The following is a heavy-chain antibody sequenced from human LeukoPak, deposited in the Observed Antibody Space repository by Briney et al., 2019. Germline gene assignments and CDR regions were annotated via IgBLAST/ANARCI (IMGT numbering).Heavy chain of an antibody. Sequence: ASVKVSCKASGYTFTSYYMHWVRQAPGQGLEWMGIINPSGGSTSYAQKFQGRVTMTRDTSTSTVYMELSSLRSEDTAVYYRARASSNDGMDVWGQGTTVTVSS. CDR2: INPSGGST. J-gene: IGHJ6*02. CDR1: GYTFTSYY. V-gene: IGHV1-46*01. D-gene: IGHD6-6*01. CDR3: ARASSNDGMDV.